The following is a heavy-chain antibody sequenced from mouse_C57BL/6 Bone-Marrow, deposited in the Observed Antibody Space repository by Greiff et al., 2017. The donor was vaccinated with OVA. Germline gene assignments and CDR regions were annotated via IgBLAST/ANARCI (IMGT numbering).Heavy chain of an antibody. CDR3: ARLEYGSRKGMRDY. J-gene: IGHJ4*01. CDR2: IHPNSGST. Sequence: QVQLQQPGAELVKPGASVKLSCKASGYTFTSYWMHWVKQRPGQGLEWIGMIHPNSGSTNYNAKFKSKATLTVDKSSSTAYMQLSSLTSEDSAVYYCARLEYGSRKGMRDYWGQGTSVTVSA. D-gene: IGHD1-1*01. V-gene: IGHV1-64*01. CDR1: GYTFTSYW.